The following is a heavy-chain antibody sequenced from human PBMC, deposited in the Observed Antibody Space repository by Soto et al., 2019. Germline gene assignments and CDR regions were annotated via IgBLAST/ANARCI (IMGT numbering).Heavy chain of an antibody. CDR2: ISASGTKT. V-gene: IGHV3-23*01. Sequence: GGSLRLSCATSGFAFIRFAMSWVRQTPGRGPEWLSTISASGTKTFAADSVKGRFTISRDNSNNTVFLQMSSLRGDDTAFYYCAKDIGGATTWGQGTLVTVSS. D-gene: IGHD1-26*01. CDR3: AKDIGGATT. CDR1: GFAFIRFA. J-gene: IGHJ5*02.